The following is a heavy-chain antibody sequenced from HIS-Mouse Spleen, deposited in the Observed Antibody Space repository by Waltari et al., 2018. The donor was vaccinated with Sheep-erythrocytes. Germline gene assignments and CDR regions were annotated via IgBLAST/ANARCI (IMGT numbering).Heavy chain of an antibody. CDR1: GFTFSSYW. Sequence: EVQLVESGGCLVQPGGSLRLSCAASGFTFSSYWMHWVRQAPGKGLVWVSRINSDGSSTCYADSVKGRFSISRDNAKNTLYLQMNSLRAEDTAVYYCARSDIRSSGWLDYWGQGTLVTVSS. CDR3: ARSDIRSSGWLDY. D-gene: IGHD6-19*01. J-gene: IGHJ4*02. CDR2: INSDGSST. V-gene: IGHV3-74*01.